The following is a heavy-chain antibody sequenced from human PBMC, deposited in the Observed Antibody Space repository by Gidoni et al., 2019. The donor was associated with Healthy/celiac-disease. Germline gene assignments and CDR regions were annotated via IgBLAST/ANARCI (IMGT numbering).Heavy chain of an antibody. J-gene: IGHJ4*02. D-gene: IGHD6-13*01. Sequence: YADSVKGRFTISRDNSKNTLYLQMNSLRAEDTAVYYCARAGIAAAGTYYFDYWGQGTLVTVSS. CDR3: ARAGIAAAGTYYFDY. V-gene: IGHV3-33*01.